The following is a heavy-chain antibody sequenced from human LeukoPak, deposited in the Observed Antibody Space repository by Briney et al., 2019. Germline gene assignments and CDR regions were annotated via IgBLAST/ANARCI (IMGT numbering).Heavy chain of an antibody. CDR3: TREWRGIASHYSGMDV. Sequence: PGESLRLSCVASGFSVSTFDMYWVRQAAGGGLEWVAAVGTNHDTLYLGSVKGRFTISRENAKNSLSLEMNYLTVEDTAVYYCTREWRGIASHYSGMDVWGQGTAVIVSS. J-gene: IGHJ6*02. CDR2: VGTNHDT. V-gene: IGHV3-13*01. CDR1: GFSVSTFD. D-gene: IGHD3-16*02.